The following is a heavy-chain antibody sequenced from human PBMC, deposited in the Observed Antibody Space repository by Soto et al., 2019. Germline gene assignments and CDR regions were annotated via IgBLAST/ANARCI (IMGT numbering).Heavy chain of an antibody. V-gene: IGHV1-8*01. Sequence: QVQLVQSGAEVKKPGASVKVSCKASGYTFTSYDINWVRQATGQGLEWMGWTNPNSGNTGYAQKFQGRLTMTRNTSISTAYMELSSLRSEDTAVYYCARGPYYYYYMDVWGKGTTVTVSS. CDR3: ARGPYYYYYMDV. CDR2: TNPNSGNT. J-gene: IGHJ6*03. CDR1: GYTFTSYD.